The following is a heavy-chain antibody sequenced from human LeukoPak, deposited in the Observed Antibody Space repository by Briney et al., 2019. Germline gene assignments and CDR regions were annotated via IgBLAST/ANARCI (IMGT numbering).Heavy chain of an antibody. V-gene: IGHV3-23*01. CDR2: ISGSGGTT. Sequence: GGSLRLSCEASGFTFSTYVMSWVRQAPGKGLECVSSISGSGGTTYYADSVKGRFTISRDNSKNTVYLQMSSLTVEDTAIYYYAKEKLRYYDYWGQGALVTVSS. CDR1: GFTFSTYV. D-gene: IGHD3-16*01. CDR3: AKEKLRYYDY. J-gene: IGHJ4*02.